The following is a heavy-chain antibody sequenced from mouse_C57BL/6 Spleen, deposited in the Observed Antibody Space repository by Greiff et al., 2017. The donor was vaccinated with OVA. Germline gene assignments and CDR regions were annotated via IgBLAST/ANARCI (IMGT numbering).Heavy chain of an antibody. CDR2: IDPSDSYT. D-gene: IGHD2-1*01. J-gene: IGHJ2*01. V-gene: IGHV1-69*01. CDR1: GYTFTSYW. CDR3: ALYYGNYEDY. Sequence: QVQLQQPGAELVMPGASVKLSCKASGYTFTSYWMHWVKQRPGQGLEWIGEIDPSDSYTNYNQKFKGKSTLTVDKSSSTANMQLSSLTSEDSAVYYCALYYGNYEDYWGQGTTLTVSS.